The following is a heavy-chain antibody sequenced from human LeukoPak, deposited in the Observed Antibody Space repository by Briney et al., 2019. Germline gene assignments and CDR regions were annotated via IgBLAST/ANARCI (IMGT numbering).Heavy chain of an antibody. Sequence: GGSLRLSCAASGSSFSNYGMSWVRQAPGKGLEWVSGVSASGASTYSEDSVKGRFIISRDNSKNMVFLQMNSLRAEDTAVYYCARQLTAWFVDYWGQGILVTVSS. J-gene: IGHJ4*02. CDR1: GSSFSNYG. CDR2: VSASGAST. V-gene: IGHV3-23*01. D-gene: IGHD1-1*01. CDR3: ARQLTAWFVDY.